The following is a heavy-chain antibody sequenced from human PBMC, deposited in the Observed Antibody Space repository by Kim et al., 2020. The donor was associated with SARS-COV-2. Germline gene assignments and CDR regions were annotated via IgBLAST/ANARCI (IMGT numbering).Heavy chain of an antibody. CDR1: GGSFSGYY. Sequence: SETLSLTCAVYGGSFSGYYWSWIRQPPGKGLEWIGEINHSGSTNYNPSLKSRVTITVDTSKNQFSLKLSSVTAADTAVYYCASIYVVPAAFPKKYFQHWG. J-gene: IGHJ1*01. CDR3: ASIYVVPAAFPKKYFQH. CDR2: INHSGST. V-gene: IGHV4-34*01. D-gene: IGHD2-2*01.